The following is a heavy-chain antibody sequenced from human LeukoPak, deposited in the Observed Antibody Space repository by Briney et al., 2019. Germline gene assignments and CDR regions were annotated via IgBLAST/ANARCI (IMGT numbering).Heavy chain of an antibody. Sequence: ASVKVSCKASGYTFTGYYMHWVRQAPGQGLEWMGWINPNSGGTNYAQKFQGRVTMTRDTSISTAYMELSRLRSDDTAVYYCARDRASVGDIAAAGGYWGQGTLVTVSS. CDR2: INPNSGGT. D-gene: IGHD6-13*01. CDR3: ARDRASVGDIAAAGGY. J-gene: IGHJ4*02. V-gene: IGHV1-2*02. CDR1: GYTFTGYY.